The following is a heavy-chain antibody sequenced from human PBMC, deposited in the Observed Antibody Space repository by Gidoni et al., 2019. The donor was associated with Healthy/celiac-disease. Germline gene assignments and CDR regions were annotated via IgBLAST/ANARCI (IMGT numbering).Heavy chain of an antibody. Sequence: GRSLRLSCAASGFTFSSYAMHWVRQAPGKGLEWVAVISYDGSNKYYADSVKGRFTISRDNSKNTLYLQMNSLRAEDTAVYYCARGRPAGSDYYYDSSGYPGLGYWGQGTLVTVSS. V-gene: IGHV3-30*04. CDR1: GFTFSSYA. D-gene: IGHD3-22*01. CDR3: ARGRPAGSDYYYDSSGYPGLGY. J-gene: IGHJ4*02. CDR2: ISYDGSNK.